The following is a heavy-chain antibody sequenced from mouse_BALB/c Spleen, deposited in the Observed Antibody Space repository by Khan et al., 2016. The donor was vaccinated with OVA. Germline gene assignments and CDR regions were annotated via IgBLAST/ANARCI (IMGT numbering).Heavy chain of an antibody. V-gene: IGHV1S136*01. CDR3: ARGNWQSYYFDY. CDR2: INPYNGVT. CDR1: GYIFTNYL. J-gene: IGHJ2*01. D-gene: IGHD4-1*01. Sequence: VQLQQSGPELVKPGTSVKMSCKASGYIFTNYLIHWVKQKPGQGLEWIGYINPYNGVTKYNEKFKGKATLTSDKSSITAYMELSSLTSEASAVYSWARGNWQSYYFDYWGQGSTLTVSS.